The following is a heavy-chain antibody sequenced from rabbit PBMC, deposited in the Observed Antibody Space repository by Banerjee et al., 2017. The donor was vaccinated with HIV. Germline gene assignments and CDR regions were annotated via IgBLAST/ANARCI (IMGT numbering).Heavy chain of an antibody. CDR2: NDLVFGST. CDR1: GFDFSKYG. Sequence: QEQLVESGGGLVQPGGSLKLSCTASGFDFSKYGVNWVRQAPGKGLEWIGYNDLVFGSTHYASWVNGRFTISLDNAQNTVFLQMTSLTAADTATYFCARESFYAGYAGYGPYYGMDLWGPGTLVTVS. J-gene: IGHJ6*01. D-gene: IGHD7-1*01. CDR3: ARESFYAGYAGYGPYYGMDL. V-gene: IGHV1S47*01.